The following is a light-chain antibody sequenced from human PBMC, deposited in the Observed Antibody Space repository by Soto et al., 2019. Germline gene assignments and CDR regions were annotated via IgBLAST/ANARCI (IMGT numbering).Light chain of an antibody. J-gene: IGKJ2*01. Sequence: DIQMTQSPSTLSASVGDRVTITCRASQSISSWLAWYQQKPGKAPKLLIYAASSLERGVPSRYSGNGSGTEFTLTISSLQPDDFATYYCQQYNSYLYTFGQGTKLEIK. CDR1: QSISSW. CDR3: QQYNSYLYT. V-gene: IGKV1-5*01. CDR2: AAS.